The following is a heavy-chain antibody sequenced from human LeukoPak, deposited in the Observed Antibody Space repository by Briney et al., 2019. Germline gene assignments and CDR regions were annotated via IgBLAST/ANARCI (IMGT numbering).Heavy chain of an antibody. CDR1: GFTFSSYA. CDR3: ARPLSRSYGYSSDY. V-gene: IGHV3-7*01. CDR2: IKQDGSEK. D-gene: IGHD5-18*01. Sequence: GGPLRLSCRASGFTFSSYAMSWVRKAPGKGLEWVANIKQDGSEKYYVDSVKGRFTISRDNAKNSLYLQMNSLRAEDTAVYYCARPLSRSYGYSSDYWGQGTLVTVSS. J-gene: IGHJ4*02.